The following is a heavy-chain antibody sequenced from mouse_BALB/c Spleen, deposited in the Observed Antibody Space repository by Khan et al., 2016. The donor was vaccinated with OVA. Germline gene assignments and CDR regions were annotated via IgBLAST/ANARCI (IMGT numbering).Heavy chain of an antibody. J-gene: IGHJ2*01. CDR1: GYTFTDYN. Sequence: EVQLQQSGPELVKPGASVKMPCKASGYTFTDYNMDWVKQSHGKSLEWIGDITPNNGGTIYNQRFKGKATLTVDKSSSTAYMELRSLTSEDTAVYYCTRGGHGSPFDYWGQGTTLTVSS. CDR2: ITPNNGGT. V-gene: IGHV1-18*01. CDR3: TRGGHGSPFDY. D-gene: IGHD1-1*01.